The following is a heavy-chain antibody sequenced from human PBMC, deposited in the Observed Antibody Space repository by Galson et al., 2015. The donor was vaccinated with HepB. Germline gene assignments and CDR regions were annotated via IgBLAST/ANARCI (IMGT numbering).Heavy chain of an antibody. CDR2: INPSGGST. CDR3: ARTSSRSFLDY. Sequence: SVKVSCKASGYTFTRNYMHWVRQAPGQGLEWMGVINPSGGSTSYAQKFQGRVTMHRDTSTTTVYMELSSLRSEDTAVYYCARTSSRSFLDYWGQGTLVAVSS. J-gene: IGHJ4*02. V-gene: IGHV1-46*01. CDR1: GYTFTRNY. D-gene: IGHD3-10*01.